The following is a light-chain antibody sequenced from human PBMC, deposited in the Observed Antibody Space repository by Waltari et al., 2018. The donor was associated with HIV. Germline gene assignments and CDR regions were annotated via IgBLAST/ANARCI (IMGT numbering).Light chain of an antibody. CDR2: DDF. V-gene: IGLV3-21*02. J-gene: IGLJ1*01. CDR3: QVWDSSSEYV. CDR1: RTGCKS. Sequence: SYVLTQPPSVSVAPGQTARIPCGGTRTGCKSVHWYQQKPGQAPVMVVYDDFDRPSGIPERFSGSNSGNTATLTISRVEAGDEADYFCQVWDSSSEYVFGSGTKVTVL.